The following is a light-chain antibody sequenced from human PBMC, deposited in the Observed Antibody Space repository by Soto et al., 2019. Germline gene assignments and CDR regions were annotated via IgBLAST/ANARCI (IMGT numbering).Light chain of an antibody. CDR2: DAS. J-gene: IGKJ1*01. CDR1: QRIVVG. V-gene: IGKV1-5*01. Sequence: DIQMTQSPSTLSASVGDRVNITCRASQRIVVGLAWYQQKVGKAPKLLIYDASNLESGVPSRFSGSGSGTACTLTISSLQPDDFSTYYCQQYNSYPWTFGQGTKVELK. CDR3: QQYNSYPWT.